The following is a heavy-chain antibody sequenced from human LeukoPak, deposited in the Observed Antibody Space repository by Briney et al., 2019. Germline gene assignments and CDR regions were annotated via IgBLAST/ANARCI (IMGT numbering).Heavy chain of an antibody. CDR2: IYYSGST. V-gene: IGHV4-59*01. J-gene: IGHJ1*01. CDR3: ARGYYYDSSGSWYFQH. D-gene: IGHD3-22*01. Sequence: SETLSLTCTVSGGSISSYYWSWIRQPPGKGLEWIGYIYYSGSTNYNPPLKSRVTISVDTSKNQFSLKLSSVTAADTAVYYCARGYYYDSSGSWYFQHWGQGTLVTVSS. CDR1: GGSISSYY.